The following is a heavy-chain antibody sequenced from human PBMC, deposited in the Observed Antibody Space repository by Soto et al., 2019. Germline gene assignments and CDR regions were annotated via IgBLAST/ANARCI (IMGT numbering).Heavy chain of an antibody. CDR1: GFTFSDYY. D-gene: IGHD3-9*01. CDR2: ISSSGSTI. V-gene: IGHV3-11*01. CDR3: ARDFLYYDILTGYFPDVDY. J-gene: IGHJ4*02. Sequence: GGSLRLSCAASGFTFSDYYMSWIRQAPGKGLEWVSYISSSGSTIYYADSVKGRFTISRDNAKNSLYLQMNSLRAEDTAVYYCARDFLYYDILTGYFPDVDYWDQGTLVTVSS.